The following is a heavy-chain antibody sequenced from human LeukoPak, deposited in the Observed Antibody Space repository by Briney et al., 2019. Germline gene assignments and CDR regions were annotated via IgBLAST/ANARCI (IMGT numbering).Heavy chain of an antibody. Sequence: GGSLRLSCAASGFTFSSYAMTWVRHAPGKGLEWVSPISESGGGSYSGGGTYYRDSVKGRFIISKDGSTNTLFLQMDSLRADDTGIYYCAKGKVNHLGALDYWGQGALVTVSS. CDR2: ISESGGGSYSGGGT. D-gene: IGHD1-26*01. V-gene: IGHV3-23*01. J-gene: IGHJ4*02. CDR1: GFTFSSYA. CDR3: AKGKVNHLGALDY.